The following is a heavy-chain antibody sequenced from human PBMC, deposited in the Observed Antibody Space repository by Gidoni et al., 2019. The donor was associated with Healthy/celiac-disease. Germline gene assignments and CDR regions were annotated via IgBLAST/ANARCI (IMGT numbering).Heavy chain of an antibody. CDR3: ARENTYYYGSGSYYPHWYFDL. Sequence: QVQLVESGGGVVQPGRSLRLSCAASGFTFSSYGMHWVRQAPGKGLEWVAVIWYDGSNKYYADSVKGRFTISRDNSKNTLYLQMNSLRAEDTAVYYCARENTYYYGSGSYYPHWYFDLWGRGTLVTVSS. V-gene: IGHV3-33*01. D-gene: IGHD3-10*01. J-gene: IGHJ2*01. CDR2: IWYDGSNK. CDR1: GFTFSSYG.